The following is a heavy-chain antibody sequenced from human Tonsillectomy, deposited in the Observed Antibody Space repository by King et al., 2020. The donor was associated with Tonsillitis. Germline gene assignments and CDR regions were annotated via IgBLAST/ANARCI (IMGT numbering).Heavy chain of an antibody. J-gene: IGHJ4*02. CDR1: GLTVSSNY. V-gene: IGHV3-53*04. CDR2: IYSGGTT. Sequence: DVQLVESGGGLVQPGGSLRLSCAASGLTVSSNYMSWVRQAPGKGLEWVSVIYSGGTTYYADSVKGRFTISRHNSKNTLYLEMNSLRADDTAVYYCARGWAYCGGDCYSEWGQGTLDTVSS. D-gene: IGHD2-21*02. CDR3: ARGWAYCGGDCYSE.